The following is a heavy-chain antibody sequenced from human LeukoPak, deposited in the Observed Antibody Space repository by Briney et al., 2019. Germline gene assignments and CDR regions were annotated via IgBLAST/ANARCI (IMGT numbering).Heavy chain of an antibody. CDR3: ARLYYYLSSGYTFDY. CDR2: IYYSGST. CDR1: GGSISSSSYY. V-gene: IGHV4-39*01. Sequence: SETLSLTCTVSGGSISSSSYYWGWIRQPPGRGLEWVESIYYSGSTYYNPSLKSPATLSVDTSKNPFSLKLRSVTAADTAVYYCARLYYYLSSGYTFDYWGQGTLVTVSS. D-gene: IGHD3-22*01. J-gene: IGHJ4*02.